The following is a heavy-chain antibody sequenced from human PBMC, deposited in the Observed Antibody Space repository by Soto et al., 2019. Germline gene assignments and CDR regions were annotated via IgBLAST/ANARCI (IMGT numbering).Heavy chain of an antibody. CDR3: ARDNTSGGVVITYYYYGMDV. V-gene: IGHV3-21*01. J-gene: IGHJ6*02. Sequence: SLRLSCAASGFTFSRYSMNWVRQAPGKGLEWVSSISSSSSYIYYADSVKGRFTISRDNAKNSLYLQMNSLRAEDTAVYYCARDNTSGGVVITYYYYGMDVWGQVTKVTFSS. CDR1: GFTFSRYS. D-gene: IGHD3-3*01. CDR2: ISSSSSYI.